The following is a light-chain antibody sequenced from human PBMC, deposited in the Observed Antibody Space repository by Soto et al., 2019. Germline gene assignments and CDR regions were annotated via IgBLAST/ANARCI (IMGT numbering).Light chain of an antibody. CDR3: QQTYNSPLT. CDR1: QNIRIY. Sequence: IQMTQSPASLSASVGDRVTITSRASQNIRIYLNWFQQKPGKAPNLLIYGAPSLQSGVPSRFSGSRSGTDFTLTINSLQPEDFAVYYCQQTYNSPLTFGQGTKVDI. J-gene: IGKJ1*01. V-gene: IGKV1-39*01. CDR2: GAP.